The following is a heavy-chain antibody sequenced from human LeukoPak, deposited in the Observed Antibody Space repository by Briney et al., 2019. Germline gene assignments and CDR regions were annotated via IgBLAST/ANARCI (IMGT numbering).Heavy chain of an antibody. V-gene: IGHV1-69*13. CDR1: GGTFSSYA. J-gene: IGHJ6*03. Sequence: ASVKVSCKASGGTFSSYAISWVRQAPGQGLEWMGGIIPIFGTANYAQKFQGRVTITADESTSTAYMELSSLRSEDTAVYYCATRRKKITMVRGVYYYYYYMDVWGKGTTVTISS. CDR2: IIPIFGTA. D-gene: IGHD3-10*01. CDR3: ATRRKKITMVRGVYYYYYYMDV.